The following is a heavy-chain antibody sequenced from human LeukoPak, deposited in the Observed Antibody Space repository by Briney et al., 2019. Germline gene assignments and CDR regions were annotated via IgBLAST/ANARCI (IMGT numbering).Heavy chain of an antibody. CDR2: LIGSGGGT. J-gene: IGHJ4*02. Sequence: GGSLRFSCAVSGIALSNYARTWDRHAPGKGREWVAVLIGSGGGTNYTDSGKGRFTISRDNCKNTLYLQMNSLGAEDTAVYFCAKRGVVIRVILVGFHKEAYYFDSWGQGALVTVSS. D-gene: IGHD3-22*01. CDR3: AKRGVVIRVILVGFHKEAYYFDS. V-gene: IGHV3-23*01. CDR1: GIALSNYA.